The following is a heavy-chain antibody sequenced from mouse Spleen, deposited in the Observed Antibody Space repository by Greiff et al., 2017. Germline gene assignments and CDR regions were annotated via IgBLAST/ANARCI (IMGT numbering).Heavy chain of an antibody. Sequence: VKLVESGAELAKPGASVKMSCKASGYTFTSYWMHWVKQRPGQGLEWIGYINPSTGYTEYNQKFKDKATLTADKSSSTAYMQLSSLTSEDSAVYYCARPIYYGNWFAYWGQGTLVTVSA. V-gene: IGHV1-7*01. CDR2: INPSTGYT. J-gene: IGHJ3*01. CDR3: ARPIYYGNWFAY. D-gene: IGHD2-1*01. CDR1: GYTFTSYW.